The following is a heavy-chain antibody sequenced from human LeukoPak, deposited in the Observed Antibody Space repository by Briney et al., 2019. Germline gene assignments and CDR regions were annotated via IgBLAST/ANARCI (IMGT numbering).Heavy chain of an antibody. CDR1: GYSISSGYY. J-gene: IGHJ4*02. CDR3: AREVLWFGELLSEGFDY. Sequence: SETLSLTCTVSGYSISSGYYWGWLRQPPGKGLKGIRSIYHSGSTYSTPSLKSRATISRDTSKNQFSLKLSFVTAADTAVYYCAREVLWFGELLSEGFDYWGRGTLVTVSS. CDR2: IYHSGST. D-gene: IGHD3-10*01. V-gene: IGHV4-38-2*02.